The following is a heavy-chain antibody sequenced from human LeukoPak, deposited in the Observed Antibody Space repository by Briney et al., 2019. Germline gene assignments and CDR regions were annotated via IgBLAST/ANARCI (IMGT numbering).Heavy chain of an antibody. CDR2: IYHSGSA. CDR1: GGSISSSYW. Sequence: PSETLSLTCGVSGGSISSSYWWSWVRQPPGKGLEWIGEIYHSGSANYNPSLKSRVTISMDKSKNQFSLKLSSVTAADTAMYYCARQGVADRGVIILKRPAGFDHWGQGTLVTVSS. V-gene: IGHV4-4*02. J-gene: IGHJ4*02. D-gene: IGHD3-10*01. CDR3: ARQGVADRGVIILKRPAGFDH.